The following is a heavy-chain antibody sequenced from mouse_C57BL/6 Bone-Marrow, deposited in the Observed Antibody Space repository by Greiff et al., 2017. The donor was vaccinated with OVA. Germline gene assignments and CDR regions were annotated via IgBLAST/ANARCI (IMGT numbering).Heavy chain of an antibody. Sequence: QVQLQQSGAELARPGASVKLSCKASGYTFTSYWMHWVKQRPGQGLEWIGVIDPSDSYTNYNQKFKGKATLTVDTSSSTAYMQLSSLTSEDSAVYYCARGDSSGYVNYFDYWGQGTTLTVSS. V-gene: IGHV1-59*01. CDR1: GYTFTSYW. J-gene: IGHJ2*01. CDR3: ARGDSSGYVNYFDY. CDR2: IDPSDSYT. D-gene: IGHD3-2*02.